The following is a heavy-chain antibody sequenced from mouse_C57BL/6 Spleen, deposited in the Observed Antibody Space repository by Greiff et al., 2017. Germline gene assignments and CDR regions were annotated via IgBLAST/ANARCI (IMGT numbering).Heavy chain of an antibody. Sequence: EVKLLESGPGLVKPSQSLSLTCSVTGYSITSGYYWNWIRQFPGNKLEWMGYISYDGSNNYNPSLKNRISITRDTSKNQFFLKLNSVTTEDTATYYCARGGKNYYGSREPYWYFDVWGTGTTVTVSS. CDR1: GYSITSGYY. D-gene: IGHD1-1*01. J-gene: IGHJ1*03. CDR3: ARGGKNYYGSREPYWYFDV. V-gene: IGHV3-6*01. CDR2: ISYDGSN.